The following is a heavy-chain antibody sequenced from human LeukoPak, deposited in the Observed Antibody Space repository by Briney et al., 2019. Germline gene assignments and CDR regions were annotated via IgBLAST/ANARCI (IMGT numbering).Heavy chain of an antibody. CDR2: IYYSGST. D-gene: IGHD4-17*01. CDR3: ARQGHTETSAAGKYDHDGMDV. CDR1: GGSISSSSYY. V-gene: IGHV4-39*07. Sequence: SETLSLTCTVSGGSISSSSYYWGWIRQPPGKGLEWIGSIYYSGSTYYNPSLKSRVTISVDTSKNQFSLKLSSVTAADTAVYYCARQGHTETSAAGKYDHDGMDVWGQGTTVTVSS. J-gene: IGHJ6*02.